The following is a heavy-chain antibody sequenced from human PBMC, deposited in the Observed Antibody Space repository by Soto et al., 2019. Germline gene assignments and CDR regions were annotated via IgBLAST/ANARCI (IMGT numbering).Heavy chain of an antibody. CDR1: GFAVSSNY. CDR2: ICSGGQT. J-gene: IGHJ3*02. Sequence: HPGGSLRLSCAASGFAVSSNYMTWVRQAPGKGLEWVSVICSGGQTYYADSVKGRFTISRDSSKNMLHLQMNGVRAEDTAVYYCARKEVAAHPPYFDTWGQGTMVTVSS. CDR3: ARKEVAAHPPYFDT. D-gene: IGHD6-19*01. V-gene: IGHV3-66*01.